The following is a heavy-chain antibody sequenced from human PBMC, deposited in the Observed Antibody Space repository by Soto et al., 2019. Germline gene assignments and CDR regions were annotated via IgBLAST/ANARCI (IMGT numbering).Heavy chain of an antibody. CDR3: ARDHPHSYGIYYFDY. V-gene: IGHV4-59*01. CDR2: IYYSGST. CDR1: GGSISSYY. Sequence: SETLSLTCTVSGGSISSYYWSWIRQPPGKGLEWIGYIYYSGSTNYNPSLKSRVTISADTSKNQASLKLTSVTAADTAVYYCARDHPHSYGIYYFDYWGQGTLVTVSS. J-gene: IGHJ4*02. D-gene: IGHD5-18*01.